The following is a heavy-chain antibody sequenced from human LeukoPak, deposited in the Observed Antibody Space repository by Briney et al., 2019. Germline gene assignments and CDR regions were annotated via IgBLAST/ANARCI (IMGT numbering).Heavy chain of an antibody. D-gene: IGHD3-3*01. CDR1: GYTFTSYG. CDR2: ISAYNGNT. CDR3: ARAARVITIFGVVSIRTLYYFDY. J-gene: IGHJ4*02. V-gene: IGHV1-18*01. Sequence: ASVKVSCKASGYTFTSYGISWVRQAPGQGLEWMGWISAYNGNTNYAQKLQGRVTMTTDTSTSTAYMELSSLRSEDTAVYYCARAARVITIFGVVSIRTLYYFDYWGQGTLVTVSS.